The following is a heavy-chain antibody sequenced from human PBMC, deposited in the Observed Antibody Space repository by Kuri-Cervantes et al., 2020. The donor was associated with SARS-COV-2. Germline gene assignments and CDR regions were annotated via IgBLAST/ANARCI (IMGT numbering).Heavy chain of an antibody. CDR3: SRRYCSSTSCPPYYYYGMDV. Sequence: GESLKISCAASGFTFSSYSMNWVRQAPGKGLGWVSYISSSSSTLYYADSVKGRFTISRDNAKNSLYLQMNSLRYEDTAVYYCSRRYCSSTSCPPYYYYGMDVWGQGTTVTVSS. J-gene: IGHJ6*02. D-gene: IGHD2-2*01. CDR2: ISSSSSTL. V-gene: IGHV3-48*02. CDR1: GFTFSSYS.